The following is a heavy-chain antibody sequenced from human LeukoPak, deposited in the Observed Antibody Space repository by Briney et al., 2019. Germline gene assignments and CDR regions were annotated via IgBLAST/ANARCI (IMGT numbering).Heavy chain of an antibody. D-gene: IGHD4-17*01. CDR2: ISPSGGST. V-gene: IGHV1-46*01. J-gene: IGHJ4*02. Sequence: ASVKVSCKAFGYTFTSNYMHWVRQAPGQGPEWMGVISPSGGSTTYAQKLQGRVTMTTDTSTSTAYMELRSLRSDDTAVYYCARCGDYVDYFDYWGQGTLVTVSS. CDR1: GYTFTSNY. CDR3: ARCGDYVDYFDY.